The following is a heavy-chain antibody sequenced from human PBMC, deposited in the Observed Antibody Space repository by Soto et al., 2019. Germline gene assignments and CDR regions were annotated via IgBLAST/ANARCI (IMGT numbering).Heavy chain of an antibody. CDR2: ISAYNGNT. J-gene: IGHJ6*02. CDR1: GYTFTSYG. V-gene: IGHV1-18*01. D-gene: IGHD2-15*01. Sequence: ASVKVSCKASGYTFTSYGISWVRQAPGQGLEWMGWISAYNGNTNYAQKLQGRGTMTTDTSTSTAYMELRSLRSDDTAVYYGARGGYCSGGSCYSSKPKYYYYGIDVWGQGTTVTVSS. CDR3: ARGGYCSGGSCYSSKPKYYYYGIDV.